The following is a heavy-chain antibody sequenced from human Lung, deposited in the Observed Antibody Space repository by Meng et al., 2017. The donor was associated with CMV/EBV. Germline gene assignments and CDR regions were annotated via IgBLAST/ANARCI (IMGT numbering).Heavy chain of an antibody. CDR3: ARASYGSGSPLGESWFDP. CDR2: IHSSGST. D-gene: IGHD3-10*01. V-gene: IGHV4-31*03. Sequence: LQESGPGLVKPSQTLSLTCTVSGGSISSGGYSWSWIRQHPGKGLEWIGYIHSSGSTYYNPSLRSRLTISVDTSKNQFSLKLSSVTAADTAVYYCARASYGSGSPLGESWFDPWGQGTLVTVSS. CDR1: GGSISSGGYS. J-gene: IGHJ5*02.